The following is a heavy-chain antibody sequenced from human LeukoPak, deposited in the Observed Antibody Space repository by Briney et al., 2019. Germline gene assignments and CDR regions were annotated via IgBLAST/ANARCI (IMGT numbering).Heavy chain of an antibody. D-gene: IGHD5-12*01. J-gene: IGHJ4*02. CDR3: ARGGGYAGPIGY. CDR1: GGSISTYY. V-gene: IGHV4-59*01. Sequence: SETLSLTCTLPGGSISTYYWSWIRQPPGKGLEWIGYIYHSGSTNYNPSLKSRVTISVHTSKNQFSLKLSSVTAADTAVYYCARGGGYAGPIGYWGQGALVTVSS. CDR2: IYHSGST.